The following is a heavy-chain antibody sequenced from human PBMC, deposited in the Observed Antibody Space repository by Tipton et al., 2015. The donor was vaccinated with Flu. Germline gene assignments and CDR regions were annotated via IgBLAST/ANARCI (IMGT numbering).Heavy chain of an antibody. CDR1: GYTFTGYY. CDR3: AREANYYDSSGPDY. V-gene: IGHV1-2*02. J-gene: IGHJ4*02. Sequence: QLVQSGAEVKKPGSSVKVSCKASGYTFTGYYMHWVRQAPGQGLEWMGWINPNSGGTNYAQKFQGRVTMTRDTSISTAYMELSRLRSDDTAVYYCAREANYYDSSGPDYWGQGTLVTVSS. D-gene: IGHD3-22*01. CDR2: INPNSGGT.